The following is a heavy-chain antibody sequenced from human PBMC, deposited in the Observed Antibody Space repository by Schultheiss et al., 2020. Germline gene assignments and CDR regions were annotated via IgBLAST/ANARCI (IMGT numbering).Heavy chain of an antibody. Sequence: SQTLSLTCTVSGGSVSSGSFYWSWIRQPPGKGLEWIGRIYTSGSTNYNPSLKSRVTMSVDTSKNQFSLKLSSVTAADTAVYYCARGNRTIFGSKGYGMDVWGQGTTVNVSS. CDR1: GGSVSSGSFY. V-gene: IGHV4-61*02. CDR2: IYTSGST. CDR3: ARGNRTIFGSKGYGMDV. J-gene: IGHJ6*02. D-gene: IGHD3-3*01.